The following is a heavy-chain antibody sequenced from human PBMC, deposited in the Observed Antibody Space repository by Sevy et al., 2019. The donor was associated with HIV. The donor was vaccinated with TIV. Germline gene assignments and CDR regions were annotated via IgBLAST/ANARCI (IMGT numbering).Heavy chain of an antibody. CDR2: ISSSSSYI. Sequence: GGSLRLSCAASGFTFSSYSMNWVRQAPGKGLEWVSSISSSSSYIYYADSVKGRFTISRDNAKNSLYLQMNSLRAEDTAVYYCARVLHIGDYPFDYWGQGTLVTVSS. CDR1: GFTFSSYS. V-gene: IGHV3-21*01. J-gene: IGHJ4*02. D-gene: IGHD4-17*01. CDR3: ARVLHIGDYPFDY.